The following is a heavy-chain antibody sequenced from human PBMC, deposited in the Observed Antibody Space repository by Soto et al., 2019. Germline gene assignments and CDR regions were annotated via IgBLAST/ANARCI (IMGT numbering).Heavy chain of an antibody. CDR2: IHYGGTT. V-gene: IGHV4-31*03. Sequence: SETLSLTCTVSGGSLSSGASYWSWIRQHPGKGLEWIAFIHYGGTTNYNPSLKSRVTISVDTSKNQLSLKLNSVTAADTAVYYCARGGASSQWFDHWGQGTLVTVSS. CDR3: ARGGASSQWFDH. J-gene: IGHJ5*02. D-gene: IGHD2-15*01. CDR1: GGSLSSGASY.